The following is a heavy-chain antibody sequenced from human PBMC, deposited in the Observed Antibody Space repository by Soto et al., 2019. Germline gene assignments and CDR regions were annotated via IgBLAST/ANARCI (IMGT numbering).Heavy chain of an antibody. J-gene: IGHJ6*02. V-gene: IGHV4-34*01. CDR3: ARGRRQLWTINYYYSYGMDV. CDR2: TNHSGSP. Sequence: CAVDGGSFSGYYWSWIRKPRGTGLECTGDTNHSGSPNYPPALKSRVTLSVDTSKHQLSLKLSSVTAADTAVYYGARGRRQLWTINYYYSYGMDVWGQGTTVT. CDR1: GGSFSGYY. D-gene: IGHD5-18*01.